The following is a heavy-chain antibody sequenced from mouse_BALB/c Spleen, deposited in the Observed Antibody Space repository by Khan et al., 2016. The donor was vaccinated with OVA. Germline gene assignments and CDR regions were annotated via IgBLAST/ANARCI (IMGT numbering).Heavy chain of an antibody. CDR3: AIHGYYGNYGPYFDV. J-gene: IGHJ1*01. V-gene: IGHV2-6-1*01. Sequence: QVQLKESGPGLVAPSQSLSITCTISGFSLTSYGVHWVRQPPGKGLEWLVVIWSDGHTTYNSALKSRLSISKDNSKSQVFLKMNSLQTDDTAMYSSAIHGYYGNYGPYFDVWGAGTTVTVSS. CDR1: GFSLTSYG. D-gene: IGHD2-1*01. CDR2: IWSDGHT.